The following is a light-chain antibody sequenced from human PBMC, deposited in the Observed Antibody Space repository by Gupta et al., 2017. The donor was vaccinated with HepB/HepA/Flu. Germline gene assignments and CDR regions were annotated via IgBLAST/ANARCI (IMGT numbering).Light chain of an antibody. J-gene: IGLJ1*01. Sequence: QSALTQPAFVSGSPGQSITVSCTGTTSDLGGYNFVSWYQQHPGKAPKLIIFDVNNRPSGVSKRFSGSKSGTTAYLRISGLQAEDEADYYCSSYTSTLYVFGTGTTVTVL. CDR3: SSYTSTLYV. CDR1: TSDLGGYNF. CDR2: DVN. V-gene: IGLV2-14*03.